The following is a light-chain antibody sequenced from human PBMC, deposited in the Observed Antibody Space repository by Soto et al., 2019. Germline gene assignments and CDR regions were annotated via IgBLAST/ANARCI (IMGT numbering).Light chain of an antibody. CDR2: GAS. J-gene: IGKJ4*01. Sequence: EIVVTQSPGTLSLSPGERATLSCRASQSVNNNYLAWYQQKPGQAPRLLIYGASRRATGIPDRFSGSGSGTDFTLTISRLEPEDFAVYSCQQYGSSPLTVGGGTKVEIK. CDR3: QQYGSSPLT. CDR1: QSVNNNY. V-gene: IGKV3-20*01.